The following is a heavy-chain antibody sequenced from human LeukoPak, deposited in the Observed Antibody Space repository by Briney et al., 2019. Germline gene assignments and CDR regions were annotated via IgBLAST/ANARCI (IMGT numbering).Heavy chain of an antibody. CDR1: GFTFSTHA. V-gene: IGHV3-30*10. CDR3: ARAIVGTENFDY. CDR2: VSPDGNTK. D-gene: IGHD5-12*01. J-gene: IGHJ4*02. Sequence: TGGSLRLSCAASGFTFSTHAMHWVRQAPGKGLEWVAVVSPDGNTKYYTDSVKGRFTISRDNSKNTLYLQMNGLRTDDTAVYYCARAIVGTENFDYWGQGTLVTVSS.